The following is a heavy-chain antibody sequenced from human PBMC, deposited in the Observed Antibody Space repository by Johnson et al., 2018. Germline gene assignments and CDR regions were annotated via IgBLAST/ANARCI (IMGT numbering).Heavy chain of an antibody. CDR2: IRSKANSYAT. J-gene: IGHJ3*02. Sequence: EVQLVESGGGLVQPGGSLKLSCAASGFTFSGSAMHWVRQASGKGLEWVGRIRSKANSYATAYAASVKGRFTISREDSKNTAYLQMNSLKTEDTAVYYCTRHRSGQVHNWDAFDIWGQGTMVTVSS. V-gene: IGHV3-73*02. CDR1: GFTFSGSA. CDR3: TRHRSGQVHNWDAFDI. D-gene: IGHD5-24*01.